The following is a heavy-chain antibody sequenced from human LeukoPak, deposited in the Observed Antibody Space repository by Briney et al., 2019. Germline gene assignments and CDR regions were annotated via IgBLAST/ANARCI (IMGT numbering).Heavy chain of an antibody. CDR3: ARLVTLPKYDAFDI. Sequence: PGGSLRLSCAASGFTFSDYYMSWIRQAPGKGLGWVSYISSSGSTIYYADSGKGRFTISREKATTSLYLQMNSLRAEDTAVYYCARLVTLPKYDAFDIWGQGTMVTVSS. D-gene: IGHD2-21*02. CDR1: GFTFSDYY. CDR2: ISSSGSTI. V-gene: IGHV3-11*01. J-gene: IGHJ3*02.